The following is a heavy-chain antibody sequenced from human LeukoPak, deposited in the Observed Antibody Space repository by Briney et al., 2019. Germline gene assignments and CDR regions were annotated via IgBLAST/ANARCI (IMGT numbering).Heavy chain of an antibody. CDR2: ISGSGGST. CDR1: GFNFSSYA. V-gene: IGHV3-23*01. CDR3: AKGPGLNYYYYMDV. D-gene: IGHD3/OR15-3a*01. Sequence: GGSLRLSCAASGFNFSSYAMSWVRQAPGKGLEWVSAISGSGGSTYYADSVKGRFTISRDNSKNTLYLQMNSLRAEDTAVYYCAKGPGLNYYYYMDVWGKGTTVTVSS. J-gene: IGHJ6*03.